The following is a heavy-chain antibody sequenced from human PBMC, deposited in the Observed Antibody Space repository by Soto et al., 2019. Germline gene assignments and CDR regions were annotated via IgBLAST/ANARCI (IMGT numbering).Heavy chain of an antibody. V-gene: IGHV3-48*02. CDR1: GWTFGTYS. J-gene: IGHJ6*02. Sequence: PGGSLRLSCAASGWTFGTYSMNWVRQAPGKGLEWIAYINSDSDNIMYADSVKGRFTISRDNAKNSLFLQTNSLTDEDTAVYYCARLYYDYVWGQGTTVTVSS. D-gene: IGHD3-3*01. CDR2: INSDSDNI. CDR3: ARLYYDYV.